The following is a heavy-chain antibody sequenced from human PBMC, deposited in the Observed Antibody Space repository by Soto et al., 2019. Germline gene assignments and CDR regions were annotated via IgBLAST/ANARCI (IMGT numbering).Heavy chain of an antibody. CDR1: GYNFTTFW. Sequence: GESLKISCKGSGYNFTTFWIGWVRQMPGKGLEWRGIIYPGDSENKYSPDFEGQVTISADRSTNTAYLQWRSLRASDTAMYYCARLGFPGAIYFDSWGLGTLVTVSS. CDR2: IYPGDSEN. V-gene: IGHV5-51*01. J-gene: IGHJ4*02. CDR3: ARLGFPGAIYFDS.